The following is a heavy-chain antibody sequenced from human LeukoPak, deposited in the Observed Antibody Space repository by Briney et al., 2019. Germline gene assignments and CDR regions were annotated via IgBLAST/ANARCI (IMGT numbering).Heavy chain of an antibody. J-gene: IGHJ4*02. D-gene: IGHD3-3*01. CDR1: GFTLSSYW. V-gene: IGHV3-7*03. Sequence: GGSLRLSCAASGFTLSSYWMSWVRQAPGKGLEWVANIKEDGSEKYYADSVKGRFTISRDNSKNTLYLQMNSLRAEDTVVYYCAKTRSGYQDYWGQGTLVTVSS. CDR2: IKEDGSEK. CDR3: AKTRSGYQDY.